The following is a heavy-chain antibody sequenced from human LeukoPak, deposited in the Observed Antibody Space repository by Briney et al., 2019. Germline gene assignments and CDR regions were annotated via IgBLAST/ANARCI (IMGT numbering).Heavy chain of an antibody. J-gene: IGHJ6*02. CDR2: INHSGST. CDR3: ASWNIPYYYYGMDV. V-gene: IGHV4-34*01. Sequence: SETLSLTCAVYGGSFSGYYWSWIRQPPGKGLEWIGEINHSGSTYYNPSLKSRVTISVDTSKNQFSLKLSSVTAADTAVYYCASWNIPYYYYGMDVWGQGTTVTVSS. D-gene: IGHD1-1*01. CDR1: GGSFSGYY.